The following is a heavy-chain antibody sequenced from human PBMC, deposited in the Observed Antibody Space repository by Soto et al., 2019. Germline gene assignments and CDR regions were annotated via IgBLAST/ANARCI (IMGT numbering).Heavy chain of an antibody. Sequence: QVQLVQSGAEVKKPGSSVKVSCKASGGTFSSYAISWVRQAPGQGLEWMGGIIPIFGTANYAQKFQGRVTITADESTSTAYMELSSLRSEDTAVYYCARGPPSCGGDCAYFDYWGQGPLVTVSS. D-gene: IGHD2-21*02. CDR3: ARGPPSCGGDCAYFDY. CDR2: IIPIFGTA. V-gene: IGHV1-69*12. CDR1: GGTFSSYA. J-gene: IGHJ4*02.